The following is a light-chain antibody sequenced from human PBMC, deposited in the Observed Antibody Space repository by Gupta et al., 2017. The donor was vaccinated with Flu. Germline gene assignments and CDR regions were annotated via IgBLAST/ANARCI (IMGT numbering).Light chain of an antibody. CDR3: HQSSNLPWT. J-gene: IGKJ1*01. CDR2: YAS. CDR1: QNIGTS. Sequence: KEEVTITCRASQNIGTSLTWYQQKPDQSPKLLIKYASQSVSGVPSRFSGSGSGTDFTLTINNLAAEDAATYYCHQSSNLPWTFGQGTKLEIK. V-gene: IGKV6-21*01.